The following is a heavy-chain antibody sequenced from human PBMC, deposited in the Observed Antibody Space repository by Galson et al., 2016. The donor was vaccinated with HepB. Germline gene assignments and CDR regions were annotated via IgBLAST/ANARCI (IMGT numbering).Heavy chain of an antibody. CDR3: AKRDYSDSDGYLPLFDR. Sequence: SLRLSCAASGFTFNTYAMSWVRRAPGKGPEWVSAITGNGGTTYYTDSVKGRFTISRDNSKNTLYLQMNSLRVDDTAVYYCAKRDYSDSDGYLPLFDRWGQGTLVTVSS. CDR2: ITGNGGTT. D-gene: IGHD3-22*01. V-gene: IGHV3-23*01. CDR1: GFTFNTYA. J-gene: IGHJ4*02.